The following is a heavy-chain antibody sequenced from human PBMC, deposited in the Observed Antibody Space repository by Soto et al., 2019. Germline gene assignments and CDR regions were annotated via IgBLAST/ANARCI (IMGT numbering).Heavy chain of an antibody. J-gene: IGHJ5*02. V-gene: IGHV3-7*01. D-gene: IGHD4-4*01. CDR2: IKTDGSEK. CDR3: ARVGQQLPHMYNWFDP. Sequence: EVQLVESGGGLVQPGGSLRLSCAASGFTFRNFWMSWVRQAPGKGLEWVANIKTDGSEKKYVDSVKGRFTISRDNAKNSLYLQMNSLRDDDTAVYYCARVGQQLPHMYNWFDPWGQGTLLIVSS. CDR1: GFTFRNFW.